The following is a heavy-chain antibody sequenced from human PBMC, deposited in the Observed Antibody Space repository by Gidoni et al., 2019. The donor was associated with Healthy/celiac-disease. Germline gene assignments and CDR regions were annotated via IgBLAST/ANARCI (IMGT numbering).Heavy chain of an antibody. J-gene: IGHJ4*02. CDR1: GYIFTSYG. V-gene: IGHV1-18*01. Sequence: QAQLVQSGAEVKTPGASVKVSCKASGYIFTSYGISWVRHAPGQGLAWRGMISAYNGNTNYAQKLQGRVTMTTDTSTSTAYMELRSLRSDDTAVYYCAREPPLLLKRNRYYFDYWGQGTLVTVSS. CDR2: ISAYNGNT. CDR3: AREPPLLLKRNRYYFDY. D-gene: IGHD2-15*01.